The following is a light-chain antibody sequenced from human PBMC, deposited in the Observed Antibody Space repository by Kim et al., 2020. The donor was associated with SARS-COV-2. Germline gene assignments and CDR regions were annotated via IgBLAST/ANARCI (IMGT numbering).Light chain of an antibody. J-gene: IGLJ2*01. CDR3: SSYRSTSLGV. CDR2: DVS. CDR1: SSDIGAYNY. Sequence: GHAITITCTGTSSDIGAYNYVSWYQQHPGKAPRLLIYDVSERPSGVSNRFSASKSGNTASLTISGLQAEDEADYYCSSYRSTSLGVFGGGTQLTVL. V-gene: IGLV2-14*03.